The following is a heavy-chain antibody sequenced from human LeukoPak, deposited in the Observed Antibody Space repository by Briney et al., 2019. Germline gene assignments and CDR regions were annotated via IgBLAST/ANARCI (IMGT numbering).Heavy chain of an antibody. CDR2: IRSKAYGGTT. CDR1: GFTFGDYA. CDR3: TRAAGGYDIFGLGYFDY. Sequence: GGSLRLSCTASGFTFGDYAMSWFRQAPGKGLEWVGFIRSKAYGGTTEYAASVKGRFTISRDDSKSNAYLQMNSLKTEDTAVYYCTRAAGGYDIFGLGYFDYWGQGTLVTVSS. J-gene: IGHJ4*02. D-gene: IGHD3-9*01. V-gene: IGHV3-49*03.